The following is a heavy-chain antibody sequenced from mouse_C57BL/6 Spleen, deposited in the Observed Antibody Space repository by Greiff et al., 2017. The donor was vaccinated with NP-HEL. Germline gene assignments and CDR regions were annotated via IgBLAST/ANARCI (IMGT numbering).Heavy chain of an antibody. CDR2: IWRGGST. J-gene: IGHJ2*01. CDR3: AKNSANWDYFDY. V-gene: IGHV2-5*01. D-gene: IGHD4-1*01. Sequence: VKLQESGPGLVQPSQSLSITCTVSGFSLTSYGVHWVRQSPGKGLEWLGVIWRGGSTDYNAAFMSRLSITKDNSKSQVFFKMNSLRADDTAIYYCAKNSANWDYFDYWGQGTTLTVSS. CDR1: GFSLTSYG.